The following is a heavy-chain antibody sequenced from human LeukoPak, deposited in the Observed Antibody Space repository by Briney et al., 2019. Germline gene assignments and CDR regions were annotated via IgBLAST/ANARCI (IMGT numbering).Heavy chain of an antibody. V-gene: IGHV3-43*02. J-gene: IGHJ3*02. CDR3: AKEIDTLGTNAFDI. Sequence: GGSLRLSCAASGFTFNDYAMHWVRQAPGEGLEWVSLINEDGGKTFYADSVRGRFTISRDNSKNSLYLQMNSLRTEDTALYYCAKEIDTLGTNAFDIWGQGTIVTVSS. CDR1: GFTFNDYA. D-gene: IGHD2-15*01. CDR2: INEDGGKT.